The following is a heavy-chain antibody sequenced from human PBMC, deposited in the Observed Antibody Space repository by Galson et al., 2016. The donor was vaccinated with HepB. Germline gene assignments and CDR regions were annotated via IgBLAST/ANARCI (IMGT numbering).Heavy chain of an antibody. J-gene: IGHJ6*02. D-gene: IGHD2-21*01. CDR1: GFSLTTRGVG. CDR2: IDSDDDK. CDR3: ARTVVAGALYYYGLDV. V-gene: IGHV2-5*02. Sequence: PALVKPTQTLTLTCTLSGFSLTTRGVGVGWIRQPPGKALEWLALIDSDDDKFYSSSLKTRLTISKDTSKNQVVLTMTNMDPVDTATYFCARTVVAGALYYYGLDVWGPGTTVTVSS.